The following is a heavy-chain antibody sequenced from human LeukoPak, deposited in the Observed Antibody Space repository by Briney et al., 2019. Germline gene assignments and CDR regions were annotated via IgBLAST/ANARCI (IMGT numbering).Heavy chain of an antibody. V-gene: IGHV5-51*01. CDR2: IYSGDSDT. J-gene: IGHJ4*02. Sequence: RGGSRQISCQGSGYSFTNYWIGWVRPVPGKGLEWMGIIYSGDSDTKYSPSFQGQVTISADKSISTAYLQWSSLKASDSAMYYCASGAYPFDYWGQGTLVTVSS. CDR3: ASGAYPFDY. CDR1: GYSFTNYW. D-gene: IGHD3-10*01.